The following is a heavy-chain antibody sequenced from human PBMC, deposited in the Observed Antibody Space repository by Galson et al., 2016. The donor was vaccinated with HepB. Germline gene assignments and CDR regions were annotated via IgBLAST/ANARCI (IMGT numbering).Heavy chain of an antibody. CDR1: GFTFSSFS. CDR3: ATYSGSYRLGY. Sequence: SLRLSCAASGFTFSSFSMNWVRQAPGKGLEWVSYIHSSSSTIYNADSVKGRFTISRDNARNSLYLQMNSLRAEDTAVYYCATYSGSYRLGYWGQGTLVTVSS. CDR2: IHSSSSTI. J-gene: IGHJ4*02. D-gene: IGHD1-26*01. V-gene: IGHV3-48*01.